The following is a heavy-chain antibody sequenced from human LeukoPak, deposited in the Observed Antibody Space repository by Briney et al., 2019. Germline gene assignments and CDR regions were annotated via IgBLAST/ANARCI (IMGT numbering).Heavy chain of an antibody. CDR3: ARDYADHGTSIDY. CDR2: IYHSGTA. J-gene: IGHJ4*02. Sequence: SETLSLTCTVSGSSIGSGSYWAWIRQLPGKRLEWIGNIYHSGTAYYNPSLKSRVTISVDKSKNQFSLQLTSVTAADTAVYSCARDYADHGTSIDYWGQGTLVTVSS. CDR1: GSSIGSGSY. D-gene: IGHD1-1*01. V-gene: IGHV4-38-2*02.